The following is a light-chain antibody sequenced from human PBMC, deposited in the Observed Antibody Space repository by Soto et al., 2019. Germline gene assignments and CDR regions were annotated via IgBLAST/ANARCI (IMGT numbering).Light chain of an antibody. CDR2: DAP. Sequence: EVVLTQSPATLSLSPGERATLSCRASQNVGTFLAWYQLKPGQAPRLVIYDAPNRAAGIPDRFSGSGSGTDFTLTISGLEPEDFALYYCLQRNNWPPWTFGQGTKVDIK. CDR3: LQRNNWPPWT. J-gene: IGKJ1*01. CDR1: QNVGTF. V-gene: IGKV3-11*01.